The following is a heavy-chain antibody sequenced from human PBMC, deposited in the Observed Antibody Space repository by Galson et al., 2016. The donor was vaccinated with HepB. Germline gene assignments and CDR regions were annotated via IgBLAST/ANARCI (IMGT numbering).Heavy chain of an antibody. V-gene: IGHV3-9*01. D-gene: IGHD3-10*01. Sequence: SLRLSCAASGFTFNDYAMHWVRQAPGKGLEWVSGISWNSINIGYADSVKGRFTISRDNAKNSLYLQMNSLRAEDTALYYFAKEDYYGSGIQYYYYGMDVWGQGTTVTVSS. J-gene: IGHJ6*02. CDR2: ISWNSINI. CDR1: GFTFNDYA. CDR3: AKEDYYGSGIQYYYYGMDV.